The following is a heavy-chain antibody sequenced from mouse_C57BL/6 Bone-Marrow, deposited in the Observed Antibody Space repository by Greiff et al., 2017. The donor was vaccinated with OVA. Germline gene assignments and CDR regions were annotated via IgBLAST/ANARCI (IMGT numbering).Heavy chain of an antibody. D-gene: IGHD2-3*01. CDR2: IYPGDGDT. J-gene: IGHJ3*01. CDR1: GYAFRSYW. CDR3: AIWLLREAY. V-gene: IGHV1-80*01. Sequence: VQLQQSGAELVQPGASVKFSCKASGYAFRSYWMHWVQQRPGQGLEWIGQIYPGDGDTHYNGKFKGKATLTADKSSSTAYMQLSSLTAEDAAVYYCAIWLLREAYWGQGTLVTVSA.